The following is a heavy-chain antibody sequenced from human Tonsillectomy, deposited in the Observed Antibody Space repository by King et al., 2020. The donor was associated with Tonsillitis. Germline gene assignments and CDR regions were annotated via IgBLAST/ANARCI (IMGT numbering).Heavy chain of an antibody. J-gene: IGHJ6*03. CDR2: ISYDGLNK. V-gene: IGHV3-30-3*01. Sequence: VQLVESGGGVVQPGRSLRLSCAASGFTFSDYAMHWVRQAPGKGLEWVAVISYDGLNKYYTDSVKGRFTISRDNSKNTLFLQMNSLRAEDTAMYYCARAINPYYYYFMDVWGKGTTVTVSS. CDR3: ARAINPYYYYFMDV. CDR1: GFTFSDYA.